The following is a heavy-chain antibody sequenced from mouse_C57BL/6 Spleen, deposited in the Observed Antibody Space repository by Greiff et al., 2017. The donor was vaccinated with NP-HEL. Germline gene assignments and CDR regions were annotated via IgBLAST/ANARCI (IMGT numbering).Heavy chain of an antibody. V-gene: IGHV1-82*01. Sequence: QVQLQQSGPELVKPGASVKISCKASGYAFSSSWMNWVKQRPGQGLEWIGRIYPGDGDTNYNGKFKGKATLTADKSSSTAYMQLSSLTSEDSAVYFCARGGGLDYWGQGTTLTVSS. CDR2: IYPGDGDT. CDR3: ARGGGLDY. CDR1: GYAFSSSW. J-gene: IGHJ2*01.